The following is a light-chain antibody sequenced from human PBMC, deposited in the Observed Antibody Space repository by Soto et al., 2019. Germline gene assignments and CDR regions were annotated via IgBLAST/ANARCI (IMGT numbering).Light chain of an antibody. CDR2: DVS. V-gene: IGLV2-11*01. CDR3: CSYAGTPYV. J-gene: IGLJ1*01. Sequence: QSALTQPRSVSESPGQSVTISCTGTSSDVGGYNYVSWYQQHPGKAPKLMIYDVSKRPSGVPDRFSGSKSGNTASLTISGLRAEDEADYYCCSYAGTPYVFGTGTKHRP. CDR1: SSDVGGYNY.